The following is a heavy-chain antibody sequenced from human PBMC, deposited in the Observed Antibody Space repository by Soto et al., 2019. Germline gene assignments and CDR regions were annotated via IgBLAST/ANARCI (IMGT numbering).Heavy chain of an antibody. J-gene: IGHJ6*02. CDR3: ARSHGSSTSLEIYYYYYYGLDV. CDR1: GGTFSSYA. Sequence: QVQLLQSGAEVKKPGSSVKVSCKASGGTFSSYAISWVRQAPGQGLEWMGGIIPISDTTNYAQKFQGRVTITADESTSTAYMELSSPRSEDTAVYYCARSHGSSTSLEIYYYYYYGLDVWGQGTTVTVSS. D-gene: IGHD2-2*01. CDR2: IIPISDTT. V-gene: IGHV1-69*01.